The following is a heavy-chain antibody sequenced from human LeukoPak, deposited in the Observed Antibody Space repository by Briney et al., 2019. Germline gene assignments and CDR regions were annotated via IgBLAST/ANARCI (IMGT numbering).Heavy chain of an antibody. V-gene: IGHV4-34*01. CDR1: GGSFSGYY. CDR2: INHSGST. J-gene: IGHJ4*02. Sequence: SETLSLTCAVYGGSFSGYYWSWIRQPPGKGLEWIGEINHSGSTNYNPSLESRVTISVDTSKNQFSLKLSSVTAADTAVYYCARAGWFGEFASDYWGQGTLVTVSS. D-gene: IGHD3-10*01. CDR3: ARAGWFGEFASDY.